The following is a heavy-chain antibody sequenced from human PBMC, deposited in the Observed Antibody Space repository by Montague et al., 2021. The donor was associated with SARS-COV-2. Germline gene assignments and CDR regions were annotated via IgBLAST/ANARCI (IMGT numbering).Heavy chain of an antibody. D-gene: IGHD2-15*01. V-gene: IGHV4-59*01. CDR1: GGSISSYY. CDR2: INYSGST. CDR3: ARKLVVHYWYGMDV. J-gene: IGHJ6*02. Sequence: SETLSLTCTVAGGSISSYYWSWIRQPPGKGLEWIGYINYSGSTNYNPSLKSQVTISVDTSKNQFSLNLSSVTAADTAVYYCARKLVVHYWYGMDVWGQGTTVTVSS.